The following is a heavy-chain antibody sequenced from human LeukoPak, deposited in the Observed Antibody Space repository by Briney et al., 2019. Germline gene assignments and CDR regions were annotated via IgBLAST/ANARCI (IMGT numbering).Heavy chain of an antibody. CDR1: GFTFSSYA. CDR3: ARNRDPIVVVPAAPDY. D-gene: IGHD2-2*01. Sequence: PGGSLRLSCAASGFTFSSYAMHWVRQAPGKGLERVAVISYDGSNKYDADSVKGRFTISRDNSKNTLYLQMNSLRAEDTAVYYCARNRDPIVVVPAAPDYWGQGTLVTVSS. CDR2: ISYDGSNK. V-gene: IGHV3-30-3*01. J-gene: IGHJ4*02.